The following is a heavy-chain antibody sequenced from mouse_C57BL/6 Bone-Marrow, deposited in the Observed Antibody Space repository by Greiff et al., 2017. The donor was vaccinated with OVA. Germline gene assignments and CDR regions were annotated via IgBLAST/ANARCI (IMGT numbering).Heavy chain of an antibody. CDR1: GYTFTDYE. D-gene: IGHD2-3*01. J-gene: IGHJ3*01. CDR3: TSRVYDGYYYVGAWFAY. V-gene: IGHV1-15*01. CDR2: IDPETGGT. Sequence: VQLQQSGAELVRPGASVTLSCKASGYTFTDYEMHWVKQTPVHGLEWIGAIDPETGGTAYNQKFKGKAILTADKSSSTAYMELRSLTSEDSAGYYCTSRVYDGYYYVGAWFAYWGQGTLVTVSA.